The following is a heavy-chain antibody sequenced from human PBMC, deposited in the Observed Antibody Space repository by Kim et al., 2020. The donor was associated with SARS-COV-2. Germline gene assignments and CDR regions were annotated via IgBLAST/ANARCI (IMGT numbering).Heavy chain of an antibody. V-gene: IGHV1-24*01. CDR2: FDPEDGET. CDR3: ATAIIQRYCSGGSCINERGLNWFDP. J-gene: IGHJ5*02. CDR1: GYTLTELS. Sequence: ASVKVSCKVSGYTLTELSMHWVRQAPGKGLEWMGGFDPEDGETIYAQKFQGRVTMTEDTSTDTAYMELSSLRSEETAVYYCATAIIQRYCSGGSCINERGLNWFDPWGQGTLVTVSS. D-gene: IGHD2-15*01.